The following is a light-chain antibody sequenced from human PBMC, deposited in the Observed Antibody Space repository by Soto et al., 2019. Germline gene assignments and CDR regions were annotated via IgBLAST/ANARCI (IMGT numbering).Light chain of an antibody. CDR2: LNSDGSH. J-gene: IGLJ1*01. CDR1: GGHSSYA. Sequence: QPVLTQSPSASASLGASVKLTCTLSGGHSSYAIAWHQQQPEKGPRYLMKLNSDGSHSKGDGIPDRFSGSSSGAERYLTISSLQSEDEADYYCQTWGTGDVFGTGTKLTVL. V-gene: IGLV4-69*01. CDR3: QTWGTGDV.